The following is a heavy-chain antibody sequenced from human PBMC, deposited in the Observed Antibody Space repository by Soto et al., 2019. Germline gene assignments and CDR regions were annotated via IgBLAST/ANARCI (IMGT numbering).Heavy chain of an antibody. J-gene: IGHJ4*02. CDR2: IDPSDSQT. CDR1: GYSFAGYW. V-gene: IGHV5-10-1*01. CDR3: ARQLYHSHSAPNFQYSFES. Sequence: GESLKISCKGSGYSFAGYWITWVRQMPGKGLEWMGRIDPSDSQTYYSPSFRGHVTISAAKSITTVFLQWSSLRASDTAMYYCARQLYHSHSAPNFQYSFESWGQGTLVTVS. D-gene: IGHD1-1*01.